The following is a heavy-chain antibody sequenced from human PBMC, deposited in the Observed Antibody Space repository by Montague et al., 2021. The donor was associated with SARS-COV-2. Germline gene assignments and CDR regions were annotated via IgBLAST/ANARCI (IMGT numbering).Heavy chain of an antibody. J-gene: IGHJ4*02. V-gene: IGHV4-61*01. CDR1: AGSVSSGTYY. CDR3: ARGASLAGRFDY. CDR2: VYYNGDI. Sequence: SETLSLTCSVSAGSVSSGTYYWNWIRQPPGKGLEWIGYVYYNGDIKHNPSLKSRVSPSLDTSMNQFSLQLNSLTAADTAVYYCARGASLAGRFDYWGQGILVTVSS. D-gene: IGHD6-19*01.